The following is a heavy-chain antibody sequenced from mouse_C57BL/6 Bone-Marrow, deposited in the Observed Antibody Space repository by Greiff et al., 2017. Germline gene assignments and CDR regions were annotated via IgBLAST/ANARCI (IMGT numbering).Heavy chain of an antibody. J-gene: IGHJ3*01. CDR3: TRDYYCGGSPFAY. Sequence: EVKLMESGEGLVKPGGSLKLSCAASGFTFSSYAMSWVRQTPAKSLEWVAYISSGCDYSYYADTMKGGFTISRDNARNTLYLEMSSLKSEVTAMYYCTRDYYCGGSPFAYWGQGTLVTVSA. CDR2: ISSGCDYS. V-gene: IGHV5-9-1*02. D-gene: IGHD1-1*01. CDR1: GFTFSSYA.